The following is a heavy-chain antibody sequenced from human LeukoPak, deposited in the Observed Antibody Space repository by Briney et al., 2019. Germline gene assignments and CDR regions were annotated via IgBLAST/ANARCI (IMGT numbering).Heavy chain of an antibody. CDR1: GGTFSSYA. CDR3: ASSGELRVYYYYYGMDV. D-gene: IGHD2-15*01. J-gene: IGHJ6*02. CDR2: IIPIFGTA. Sequence: SVKVSCKASGGTFSSYAISWVRQAPGQGLEGMGGIIPIFGTANYAQKFQGRVTITADESTSTAYMELSSLRSEDTAVYYCASSGELRVYYYYYGMDVWGQGTTVTVSS. V-gene: IGHV1-69*13.